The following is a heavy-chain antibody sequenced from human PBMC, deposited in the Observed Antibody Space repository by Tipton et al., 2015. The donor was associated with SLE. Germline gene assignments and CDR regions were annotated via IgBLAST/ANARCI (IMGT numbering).Heavy chain of an antibody. D-gene: IGHD4-23*01. Sequence: VQLVQSGAEVKKPGASVKVSCKTSGYTFSNYDINWVRQATGQGLEWMGWINPKSGNTGYVQKFQGRVTMTTDTSISTAYMELRSLRSDDTAVIYCARAKNGGWLDSWGQGTLVTVSS. CDR1: GYTFSNYD. CDR3: ARAKNGGWLDS. V-gene: IGHV1-8*01. J-gene: IGHJ5*01. CDR2: INPKSGNT.